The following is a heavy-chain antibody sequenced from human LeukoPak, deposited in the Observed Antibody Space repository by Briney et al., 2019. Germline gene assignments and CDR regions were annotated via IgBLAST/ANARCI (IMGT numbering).Heavy chain of an antibody. CDR2: ISAYSGNT. CDR1: GCTFTSYG. Sequence: GASVKVSCKASGCTFTSYGISWVRQAPGQGLEGMGWISAYSGNTKYVQKLQGRVTMTTDTSTSTAYMELRSLRSDDTAVYYCARAQPWSANEDQLRFLEWLSQGYFDYWGQGTLVTVSS. CDR3: ARAQPWSANEDQLRFLEWLSQGYFDY. J-gene: IGHJ4*02. V-gene: IGHV1-18*01. D-gene: IGHD3-3*01.